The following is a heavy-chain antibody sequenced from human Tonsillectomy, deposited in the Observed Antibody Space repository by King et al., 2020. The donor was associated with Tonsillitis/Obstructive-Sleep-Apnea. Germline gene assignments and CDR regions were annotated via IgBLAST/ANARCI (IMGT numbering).Heavy chain of an antibody. J-gene: IGHJ4*02. V-gene: IGHV3-49*03. Sequence: VQLVESGGGLVEPGRYLRLSCTASGFTFGDYAVSWFRQAPGKGLEWVGFIRSKNYGGAAEYAAYLKDRFTISRDDSKSIAFLQMNSLKTEDTAVYFCTRSPHRYCSSASCFADYWGQGTLVTVSS. CDR2: IRSKNYGGAA. D-gene: IGHD2-2*01. CDR1: GFTFGDYA. CDR3: TRSPHRYCSSASCFADY.